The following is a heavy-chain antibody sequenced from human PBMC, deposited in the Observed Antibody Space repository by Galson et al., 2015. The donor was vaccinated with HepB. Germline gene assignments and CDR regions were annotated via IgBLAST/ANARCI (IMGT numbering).Heavy chain of an antibody. J-gene: IGHJ6*02. CDR2: TYYRSKWYN. V-gene: IGHV6-1*01. CDR1: GDSVSSDSAA. CDR3: VRVVPAARFYYYGLDV. D-gene: IGHD2-2*01. Sequence: CAISGDSVSSDSAAWNWIRQSPSRGLEWLGRTYYRSKWYNDYAPSVRSRMTINADTSKNHSSLQLNSVTPEDTAVYYCVRVVPAARFYYYGLDVWGQGTTVTVSS.